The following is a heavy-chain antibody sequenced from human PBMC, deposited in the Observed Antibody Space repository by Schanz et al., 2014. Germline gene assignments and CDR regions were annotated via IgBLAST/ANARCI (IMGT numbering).Heavy chain of an antibody. Sequence: QLQMQESGPGLVKPSETLSLTCSVSGDSISSTSYYWGWIRQPPGKGLEWIGSIYYSGSTYYNASLKSRFTISVDQSKTQFSMRLNAVTAADSAVYYCARLWGGWRIPDYWGQGTLVTVSS. D-gene: IGHD6-19*01. CDR2: IYYSGST. CDR1: GDSISSTSYY. CDR3: ARLWGGWRIPDY. V-gene: IGHV4-39*01. J-gene: IGHJ4*02.